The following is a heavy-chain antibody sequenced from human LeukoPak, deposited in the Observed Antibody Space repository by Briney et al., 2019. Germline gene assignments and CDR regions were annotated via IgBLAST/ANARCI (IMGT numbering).Heavy chain of an antibody. CDR3: ARIDGSGSYYSRNDY. Sequence: GGSLRLSCAASGFTVSSNYMSWVRQAPGKGLEWVSVIYSGGSTYYADSVKGRFTISRDNSKNTLYLQMNSLRAEDTAVYYCARIDGSGSYYSRNDYWGQGTLVTVSS. CDR2: IYSGGST. CDR1: GFTVSSNY. D-gene: IGHD3-10*01. J-gene: IGHJ4*02. V-gene: IGHV3-53*01.